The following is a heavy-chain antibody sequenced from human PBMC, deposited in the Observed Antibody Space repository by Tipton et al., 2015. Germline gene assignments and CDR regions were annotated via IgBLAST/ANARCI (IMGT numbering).Heavy chain of an antibody. Sequence: TLSLTCAVYGGSFSDYYWTWVRQSPGKGLEWIGEINYSATTHYNPSLKSRVTISVDTSKNQFSLKLTSVTAADTAVYYCACQDYDSLTRDYQTVDYWGQGTLVTVSS. J-gene: IGHJ4*02. V-gene: IGHV4-34*01. CDR3: ACQDYDSLTRDYQTVDY. CDR2: INYSATT. D-gene: IGHD3-9*01. CDR1: GGSFSDYY.